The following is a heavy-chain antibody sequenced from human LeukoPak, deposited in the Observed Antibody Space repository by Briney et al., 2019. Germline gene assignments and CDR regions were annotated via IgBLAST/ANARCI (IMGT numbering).Heavy chain of an antibody. CDR2: ISAYNGNT. Sequence: ASVTVSCKASGYTFTSYGISWVRQAPGQGLEWMGWISAYNGNTNYAQKLQGRVTMTTDTSTSTAYMELRSLRSDDTAVYYCARDSGYYDFWSGYQWYYYMDVWGKGTTVTVSS. D-gene: IGHD3-3*01. CDR1: GYTFTSYG. V-gene: IGHV1-18*01. J-gene: IGHJ6*03. CDR3: ARDSGYYDFWSGYQWYYYMDV.